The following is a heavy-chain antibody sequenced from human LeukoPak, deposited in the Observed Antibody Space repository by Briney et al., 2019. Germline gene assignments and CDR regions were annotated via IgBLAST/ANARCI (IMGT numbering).Heavy chain of an antibody. D-gene: IGHD3-22*01. V-gene: IGHV3-74*01. J-gene: IGHJ6*02. CDR1: GYTFSSYW. Sequence: SCKASGYTFSSYWMHWVRQAPGKGLVWVSRINSDGSSTSYADSVKGRFTISRDNAKNTLYLQMNSLRAEDTAVYYCTGHYYDSSGYYSYYYYGMDVWGQGTTVTVSS. CDR2: INSDGSST. CDR3: TGHYYDSSGYYSYYYYGMDV.